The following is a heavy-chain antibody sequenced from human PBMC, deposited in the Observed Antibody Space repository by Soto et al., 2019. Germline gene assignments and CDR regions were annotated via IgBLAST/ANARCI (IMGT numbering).Heavy chain of an antibody. CDR2: ISSSSSYI. Sequence: EVQLVESGGGLVKPGGSLRLSCAASGFTFSSYSMNWVRQAPGKGLEWVSSISSSSSYIYYADSVKGRFTISRDNAKNSLYLQMNSLRAEDTAGYYCARGGGGYSSAYYYYYYYMDVWGKGTTVTVSS. V-gene: IGHV3-21*01. CDR1: GFTFSSYS. CDR3: ARGGGGYSSAYYYYYYYMDV. D-gene: IGHD6-25*01. J-gene: IGHJ6*03.